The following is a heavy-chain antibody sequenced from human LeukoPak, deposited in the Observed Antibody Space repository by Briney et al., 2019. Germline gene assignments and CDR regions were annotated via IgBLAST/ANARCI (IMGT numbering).Heavy chain of an antibody. J-gene: IGHJ6*03. CDR2: IKQDGSEK. Sequence: GGSLRLSCAASGFTFSSYWMSWVRQAPGKGLEWVANIKQDGSEKYYVDSVKGRFTISRDNAKNSLYLQMNSLRAEDTAVYYRARKSPAAIYYYYYMDVWGKGTTVTVSS. CDR1: GFTFSSYW. V-gene: IGHV3-7*01. CDR3: ARKSPAAIYYYYYMDV. D-gene: IGHD2-2*02.